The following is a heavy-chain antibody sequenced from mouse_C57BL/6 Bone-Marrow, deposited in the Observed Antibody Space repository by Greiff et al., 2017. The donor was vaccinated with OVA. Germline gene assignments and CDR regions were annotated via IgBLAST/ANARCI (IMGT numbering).Heavy chain of an antibody. CDR2: IYPGSGST. Sequence: QVQLQQPGAELVKPGASVKMSCKASGYTFTSYWITWVKQRPGQGLEWIGDIYPGSGSTNYNEKFKSKATLTVDTSSITAYMPLSSLTSEASAFYDSESTRGLHYYFDYRGQGTTLTVSS. CDR1: GYTFTSYW. J-gene: IGHJ2*01. D-gene: IGHD2-2*01. V-gene: IGHV1-55*01. CDR3: ESTRGLHYYFDY.